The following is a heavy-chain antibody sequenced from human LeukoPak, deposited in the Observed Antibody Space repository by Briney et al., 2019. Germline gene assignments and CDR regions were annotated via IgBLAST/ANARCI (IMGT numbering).Heavy chain of an antibody. J-gene: IGHJ4*02. Sequence: ASVKVSCKASGYTFTSYGISWVRQAPGQGLEWVGWISAYNGNTNYAQKLQGRVTMTTDTSTSTAYMELRSLRSDDTPVYYCARVWSGYYFDYWGQGTLVTVSS. CDR1: GYTFTSYG. CDR3: ARVWSGYYFDY. CDR2: ISAYNGNT. V-gene: IGHV1-18*01. D-gene: IGHD3-3*01.